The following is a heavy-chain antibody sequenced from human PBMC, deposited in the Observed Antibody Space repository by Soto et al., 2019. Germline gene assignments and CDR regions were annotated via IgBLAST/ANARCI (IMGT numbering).Heavy chain of an antibody. CDR1: GGSISRGGYY. CDR2: IYYSGST. J-gene: IGHJ6*02. V-gene: IGHV4-31*03. D-gene: IGHD6-6*01. CDR3: AGDGSSSTDYGMDV. Sequence: QVQLQESGPGLVKPSQTLSLTCTVSGGSISRGGYYWSWIRQHPGKGLEWIGYIYYSGSTYYNPSLRICVTISVDTCKNKFSLRLSSVTAADTAVYYRAGDGSSSTDYGMDVWGHGTTVTVSS.